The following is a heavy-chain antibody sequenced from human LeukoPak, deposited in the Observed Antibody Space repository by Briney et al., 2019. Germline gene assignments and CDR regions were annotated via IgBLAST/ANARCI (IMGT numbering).Heavy chain of an antibody. Sequence: GASVKVSCKASGYTFTCYGISWVRQAPGQGLEWMGMINPNGGSTSYAQRFQGRVTMTRDTSTSTFYMELSTLRYEDTAVYYCARGSYYYMDVWVKGTTVTISS. V-gene: IGHV1-46*01. CDR1: GYTFTCYG. CDR2: INPNGGST. J-gene: IGHJ6*03. CDR3: ARGSYYYMDV.